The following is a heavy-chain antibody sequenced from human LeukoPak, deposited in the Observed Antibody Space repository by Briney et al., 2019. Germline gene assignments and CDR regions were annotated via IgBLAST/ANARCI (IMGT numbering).Heavy chain of an antibody. D-gene: IGHD4-17*01. J-gene: IGHJ3*02. CDR1: GGSISSYY. CDR3: ARAGGHTVNTPGAFDI. Sequence: SETLSLTCTVSGGSISSYYWSWIRQPPGKGLEWIGYIYYSGSTNYNPSLKSRVTISVDTSKNQFSLKLSSVTAADTAVYYCARAGGHTVNTPGAFDIWGQGTMVTVSS. V-gene: IGHV4-59*01. CDR2: IYYSGST.